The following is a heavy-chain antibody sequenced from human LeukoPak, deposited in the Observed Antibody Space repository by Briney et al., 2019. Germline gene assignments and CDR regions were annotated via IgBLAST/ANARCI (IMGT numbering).Heavy chain of an antibody. CDR3: ARLGYSSTT. CDR1: GYTFSIYG. Sequence: ASVKVSCKASGYTFSIYGFSWVRQAPGQGREWMGWISAYNGNTNYAQKFQGRVTMTRNTSISTAYMELSSLRSEDTAVYYCARLGYSSTTWGQGTLVTVSS. D-gene: IGHD5-18*01. CDR2: ISAYNGNT. V-gene: IGHV1-18*01. J-gene: IGHJ4*02.